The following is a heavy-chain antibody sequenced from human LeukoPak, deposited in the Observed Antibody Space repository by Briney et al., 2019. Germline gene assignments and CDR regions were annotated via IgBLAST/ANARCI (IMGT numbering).Heavy chain of an antibody. CDR1: GFTFSRDT. V-gene: IGHV3-64*02. CDR2: ISPNGGST. CDR3: AREHYGGNDY. Sequence: GGSLRLSCVASGFTFSRDTMHWVRQAPGKGLECVSAISPNGGSTYYADSVKGRFSISRDNPKNTQFLQMGSLSAEDMAIYYCAREHYGGNDYWGQGTLVTVSS. J-gene: IGHJ4*02. D-gene: IGHD4-23*01.